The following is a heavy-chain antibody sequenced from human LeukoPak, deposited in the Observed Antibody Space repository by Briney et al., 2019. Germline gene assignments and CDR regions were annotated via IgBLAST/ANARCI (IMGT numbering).Heavy chain of an antibody. CDR2: ISGSGGST. J-gene: IGHJ4*02. D-gene: IGHD3-10*01. Sequence: GGSLRLSCAASGFTFSSYAMSWVRQAPEKGLEWVSAISGSGGSTYYADSVKGRFTISRDNSKNTLYLQMNSLRAEDTAVYYCAKDYYGSGSYYFDYWGQGTLVTVSS. V-gene: IGHV3-23*01. CDR3: AKDYYGSGSYYFDY. CDR1: GFTFSSYA.